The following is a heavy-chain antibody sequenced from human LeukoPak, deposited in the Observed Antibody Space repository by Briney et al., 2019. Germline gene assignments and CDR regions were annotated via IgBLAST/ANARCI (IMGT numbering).Heavy chain of an antibody. CDR2: IYHSGST. CDR3: ARDSLGITAVGNY. CDR1: GYSISSGYY. D-gene: IGHD6-13*01. J-gene: IGHJ4*02. Sequence: PSETLSLTCTVSGYSISSGYYWGWIRQPPGKGLEWIGSIYHSGSTYYNPSLKSRVTISVDTSKNQFSLKLSSVTAADTAVYYCARDSLGITAVGNYWGQGTLVTVSS. V-gene: IGHV4-38-2*02.